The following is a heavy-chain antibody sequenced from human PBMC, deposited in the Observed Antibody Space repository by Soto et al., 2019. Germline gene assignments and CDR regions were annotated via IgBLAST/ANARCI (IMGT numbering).Heavy chain of an antibody. D-gene: IGHD6-19*01. CDR2: IRSKAYGGTT. CDR1: GFTFGDYA. V-gene: IGHV3-49*03. Sequence: GGSLRLSCTASGFTFGDYAMSWFRQAPGKGLEWVGFIRSKAYGGTTEYAASVKGRFTISRDDSKSIAYLQMNSLKTEDTAVYYCTKAVAGTSSYFDYWGQGTLVTVSS. J-gene: IGHJ4*02. CDR3: TKAVAGTSSYFDY.